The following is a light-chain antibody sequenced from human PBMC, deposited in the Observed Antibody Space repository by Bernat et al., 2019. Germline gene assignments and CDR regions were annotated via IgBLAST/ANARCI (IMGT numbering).Light chain of an antibody. CDR3: SSYVGSNNLI. V-gene: IGLV2-8*01. CDR1: SNDVGGYNY. J-gene: IGLJ2*01. Sequence: QSALTQPPSASGSPGQSVTISCTGTSNDVGGYNYVSWLQQHPGKAPKLIIYEVTKRPSGVPDRFSGSKSGNTASLTVSGLQAEDEADYYCSSYVGSNNLIFGGGTKLTVL. CDR2: EVT.